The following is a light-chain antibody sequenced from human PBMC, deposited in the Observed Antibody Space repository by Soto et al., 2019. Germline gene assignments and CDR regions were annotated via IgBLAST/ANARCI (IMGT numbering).Light chain of an antibody. V-gene: IGKV3-20*01. CDR1: QTVSSTY. J-gene: IGKJ2*01. Sequence: EIVLTQSPGTLSLSPGGRATLSCRASQTVSSTYLAWYQQKPGQAPRLLIYGASNRATGIPDRFSGSGFGTDFTLTINGLEPEDFAVYYCQQYGSSSTFGQGTKLEIK. CDR3: QQYGSSST. CDR2: GAS.